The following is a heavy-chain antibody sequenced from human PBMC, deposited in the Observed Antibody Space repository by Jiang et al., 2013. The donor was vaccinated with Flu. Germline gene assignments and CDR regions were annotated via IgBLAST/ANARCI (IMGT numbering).Heavy chain of an antibody. Sequence: APGKGLEWVAVIWYDGSNKYYADSVKGRFTISRDNSKNTLYLQMNSLRAEDTAVYYCAKESRPYYSSFDYWGQGTLVTVSS. J-gene: IGHJ4*02. D-gene: IGHD2-15*01. CDR3: AKESRPYYSSFDY. CDR2: IWYDGSNK. V-gene: IGHV3-33*06.